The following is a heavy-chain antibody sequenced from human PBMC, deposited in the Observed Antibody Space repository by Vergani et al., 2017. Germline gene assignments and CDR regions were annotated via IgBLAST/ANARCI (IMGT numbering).Heavy chain of an antibody. CDR3: ARGGDIVVVPAAKNWFDP. V-gene: IGHV1-69*01. J-gene: IGHJ5*02. Sequence: QVQLVQSGAEVKKPGSSVKVSCKASGGTFSSYAISWVRQAPGQGLEWMGGIIPIFGTANYAQKFQGRVTITADESTITAYMELSSLRSEDTAVCYCARGGDIVVVPAAKNWFDPWGQGTLVTVSS. CDR2: IIPIFGTA. D-gene: IGHD2-2*01. CDR1: GGTFSSYA.